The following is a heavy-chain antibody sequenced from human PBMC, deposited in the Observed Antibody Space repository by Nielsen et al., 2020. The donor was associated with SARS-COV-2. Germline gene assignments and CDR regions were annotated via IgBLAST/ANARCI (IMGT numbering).Heavy chain of an antibody. D-gene: IGHD3/OR15-3a*01. V-gene: IGHV1-2*06. Sequence: ASVKVSCKASGYNFTDYYIHWVRQAPGQGLEWMGRINPYSGGTNYAQKFQGTVTMTRDASISTVYMELTPDDTAVYYCARARATIFGLVMSYGMDVWGQGTTVAVSS. J-gene: IGHJ6*02. CDR2: INPYSGGT. CDR3: ARARATIFGLVMSYGMDV. CDR1: GYNFTDYY.